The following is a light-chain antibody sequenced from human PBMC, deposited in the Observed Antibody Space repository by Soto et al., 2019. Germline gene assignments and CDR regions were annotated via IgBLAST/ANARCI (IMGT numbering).Light chain of an antibody. V-gene: IGLV2-23*01. CDR2: EGS. CDR1: SSDVGSYNL. Sequence: QSVLTQPASVSGSPGQSITISCTGTSSDVGSYNLVSWYQQHPGKAPKLMIYEGSKRPSGVSNRFSGSKSGNTASLTISGLQAEEEADYYCCSYAGSSTSRVFGGGTKLTVL. J-gene: IGLJ2*01. CDR3: CSYAGSSTSRV.